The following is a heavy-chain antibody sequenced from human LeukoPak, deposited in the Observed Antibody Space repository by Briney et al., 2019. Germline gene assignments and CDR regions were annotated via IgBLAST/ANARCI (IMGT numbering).Heavy chain of an antibody. J-gene: IGHJ6*02. CDR3: ARDSYCSSTSCYWSYYYGMDV. CDR1: GGSFSSGSYY. Sequence: PSETLSLTCTVSGGSFSSGSYYWSWIRQPPGKGLEWIGYIYYSGSTNYNPSLKSRVTISVDTSKNQFSLKLSSVTAADTAVYYCARDSYCSSTSCYWSYYYGMDVWGQGTTVTVSS. D-gene: IGHD2-2*01. V-gene: IGHV4-61*01. CDR2: IYYSGST.